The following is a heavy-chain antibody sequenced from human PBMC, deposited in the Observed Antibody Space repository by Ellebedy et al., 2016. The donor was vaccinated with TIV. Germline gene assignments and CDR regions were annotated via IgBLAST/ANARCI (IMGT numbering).Heavy chain of an antibody. D-gene: IGHD3-16*01. CDR2: IRQEGDVK. CDR3: ARRGSYGDYAVQINSWFDP. CDR1: GFNFRSYW. J-gene: IGHJ5*02. V-gene: IGHV3-7*01. Sequence: GESLKISCIASGFNFRSYWMTWVRQAPGKGLEWVANIRQEGDVKYYVDSVRGRFTVSRDNARNSLYLQMNNLRVEDTAVYYCARRGSYGDYAVQINSWFDPWGQGTLVSVSS.